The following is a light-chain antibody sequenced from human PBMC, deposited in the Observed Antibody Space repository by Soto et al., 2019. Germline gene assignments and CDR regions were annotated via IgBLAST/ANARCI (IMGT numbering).Light chain of an antibody. CDR2: GAS. CDR1: QSVSSSY. Sequence: EIVFTQSPGTLSFSHRERAPLSCRAIQSVSSSYLAWYQQKPGQAPRLLIYGASSRATGIPDRFSGSGSGTDFTLTISRLEPEDFAVYYCQQYGSSLRWTFGQGTKVDIK. V-gene: IGKV3-20*01. CDR3: QQYGSSLRWT. J-gene: IGKJ1*01.